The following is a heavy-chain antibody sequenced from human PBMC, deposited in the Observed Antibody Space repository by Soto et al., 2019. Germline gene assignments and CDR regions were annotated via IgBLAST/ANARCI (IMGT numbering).Heavy chain of an antibody. Sequence: GASVKLSCTASRDRFSSYAISWLRQAPGQGLEWMGGIIPIFGTANYAQKFQGRVTITADESTSTAYMELSSLRSEDTAVYYCASGAAGFGGNLSYYYWMDVWGQGTTVTVSS. V-gene: IGHV1-69*13. CDR3: ASGAAGFGGNLSYYYWMDV. J-gene: IGHJ6*02. CDR1: RDRFSSYA. CDR2: IIPIFGTA. D-gene: IGHD3-10*01.